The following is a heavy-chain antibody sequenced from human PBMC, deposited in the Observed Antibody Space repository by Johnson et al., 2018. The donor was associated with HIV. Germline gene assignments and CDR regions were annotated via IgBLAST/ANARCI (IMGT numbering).Heavy chain of an antibody. D-gene: IGHD6-13*01. CDR1: GFTLSDHY. Sequence: QVQLVESGGGLVKSGGSLRLSCAASGFTLSDHYMSWIRQAPGKGLEWVSYISSSGSTIYYADSVKGRFTISRDNAKYSLYLQMNSLRAEDTAVYYCARDILLLSSRGNAFDIWGQGTMVTVSS. CDR3: ARDILLLSSRGNAFDI. CDR2: ISSSGSTI. J-gene: IGHJ3*02. V-gene: IGHV3-11*01.